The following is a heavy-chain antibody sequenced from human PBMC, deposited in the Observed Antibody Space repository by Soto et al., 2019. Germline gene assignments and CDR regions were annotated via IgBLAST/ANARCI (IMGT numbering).Heavy chain of an antibody. Sequence: ASVKVSCKASGYNISSYDIIWVGQAAGQGLEWMGWIDPNRGHSDSVQNFRGRVTMTTNISSNTAYMELSGLRSDDTGVYYCARAAYSCLWFLSQWAEGTLVPVSS. CDR2: IDPNRGHS. V-gene: IGHV1-8*01. CDR3: ARAAYSCLWFLSQ. D-gene: IGHD2-21*01. CDR1: GYNISSYD. J-gene: IGHJ4*02.